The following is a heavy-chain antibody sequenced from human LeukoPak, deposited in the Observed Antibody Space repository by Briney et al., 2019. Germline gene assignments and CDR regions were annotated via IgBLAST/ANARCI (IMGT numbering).Heavy chain of an antibody. Sequence: TGGSLRLSCAASGFTVSSNYMSWVRQAPGKGLEWVAVISYEGSKKYYADSVKGRFTISRDNSKNTVSVQMNGLRPEDTAVYYCARGGSSSSWYYYVDVWGKGTTVTVSS. CDR1: GFTVSSNY. CDR2: ISYEGSKK. V-gene: IGHV3-30-3*01. D-gene: IGHD6-13*01. CDR3: ARGGSSSSWYYYVDV. J-gene: IGHJ6*03.